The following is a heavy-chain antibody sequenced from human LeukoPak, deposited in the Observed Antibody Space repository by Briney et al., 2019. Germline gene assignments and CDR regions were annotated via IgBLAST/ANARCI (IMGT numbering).Heavy chain of an antibody. V-gene: IGHV3-30*01. CDR2: ISYDGSNK. Sequence: GGSLRLSCAASGFTFSSYAMYWVRQAPGKGLEWVAVISYDGSNKYYADSVKGRFTISRDNSKNTLYLQMNSLRAEDTAVYYYARSRTGYYYYYMDVWGKGTTVTVSS. CDR3: ARSRTGYYYYYMDV. D-gene: IGHD1-14*01. J-gene: IGHJ6*03. CDR1: GFTFSSYA.